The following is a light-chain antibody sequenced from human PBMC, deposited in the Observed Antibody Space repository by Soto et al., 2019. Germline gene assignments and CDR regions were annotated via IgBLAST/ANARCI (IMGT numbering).Light chain of an antibody. J-gene: IGKJ2*01. Sequence: DIQLTQSPSFLSASVGDRVTITCRASQGISSYLAWYQQKPGKAPKLLIFAASPLQSGVPSRFSGSGSGTEFTLTISSLQPEDFATSYCQQLNSYPNTFGQGTKLEIK. CDR2: AAS. V-gene: IGKV1-9*01. CDR3: QQLNSYPNT. CDR1: QGISSY.